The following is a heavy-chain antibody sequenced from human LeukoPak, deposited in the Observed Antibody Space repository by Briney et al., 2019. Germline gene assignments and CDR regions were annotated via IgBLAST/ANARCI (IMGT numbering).Heavy chain of an antibody. CDR3: ARVFYCSSTSCYLSWFDP. CDR2: IYYSGST. Sequence: PSETLSLTCTVSGGSISSYYWSWIRQPPGKGLEWIGYIYYSGSTNYNPSLKSRVTISVDTSKNQFSLKLSSVTAADTAVYYCARVFYCSSTSCYLSWFDPWGQGTLVTVSS. D-gene: IGHD2-2*01. CDR1: GGSISSYY. J-gene: IGHJ5*02. V-gene: IGHV4-59*01.